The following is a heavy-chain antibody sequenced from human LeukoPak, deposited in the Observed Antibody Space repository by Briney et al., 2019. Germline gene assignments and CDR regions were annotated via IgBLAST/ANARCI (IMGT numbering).Heavy chain of an antibody. CDR1: GGSLTGFF. V-gene: IGHV4-4*07. CDR3: ARCVTPDVSSPLDF. J-gene: IGHJ4*02. CDR2: IFSRGGA. Sequence: PSETLSLTCAVSGGSLTGFFWTWIRQPPGEGLQYVGGIFSRGGANYNPSLQSRVAMSVDTSQNLSSLKLTSVTAADTAVHFCARCVTPDVSSPLDFWGQGILVTVSS. D-gene: IGHD6-19*01.